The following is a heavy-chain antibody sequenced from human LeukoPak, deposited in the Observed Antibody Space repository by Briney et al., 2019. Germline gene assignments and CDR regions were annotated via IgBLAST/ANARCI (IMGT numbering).Heavy chain of an antibody. CDR3: ARGLSSDHYYYGMDV. Sequence: SETLSLTCTVSGGSISSYYWSWIRQPPGKGLEWIGYISYSGSTNYNPSLKSRVTISVDTSKNQFSLKLSSVTAADTAVYYCARGLSSDHYYYGMDVWGQETTVTVSS. CDR2: ISYSGST. D-gene: IGHD3-22*01. V-gene: IGHV4-59*12. J-gene: IGHJ6*02. CDR1: GGSISSYY.